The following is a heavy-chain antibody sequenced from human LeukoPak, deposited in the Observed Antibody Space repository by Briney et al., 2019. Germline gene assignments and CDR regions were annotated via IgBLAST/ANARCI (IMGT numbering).Heavy chain of an antibody. D-gene: IGHD3-10*01. Sequence: ASVKASCKASGYTFTSYDINWVRQATGQGLEWMGWMNPNSGNTGYAQKFQGRVTMTRNTSISTAYMELSSLRSEDTAVYYCARAQGYYYGSGSYYPYYYYYYGMDVWGQGTTVTVSS. J-gene: IGHJ6*02. V-gene: IGHV1-8*01. CDR3: ARAQGYYYGSGSYYPYYYYYYGMDV. CDR1: GYTFTSYD. CDR2: MNPNSGNT.